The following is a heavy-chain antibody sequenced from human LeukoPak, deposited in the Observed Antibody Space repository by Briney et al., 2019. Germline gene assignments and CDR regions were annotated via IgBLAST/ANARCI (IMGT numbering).Heavy chain of an antibody. J-gene: IGHJ4*02. Sequence: GGSLRLSCAASGFTFSSYGMHWVRQAPGKGLEWISYISGGGSTIYYADSVKGRFTISRDNAKNSLYLQMNSLRAEDTAVYYCARLHVKFYCSGGSCYPGHWGQGTLVTVSS. CDR2: ISGGGSTI. CDR1: GFTFSSYG. V-gene: IGHV3-48*04. D-gene: IGHD2-15*01. CDR3: ARLHVKFYCSGGSCYPGH.